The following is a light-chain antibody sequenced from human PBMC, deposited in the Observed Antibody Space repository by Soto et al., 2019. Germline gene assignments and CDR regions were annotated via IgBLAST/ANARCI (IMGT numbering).Light chain of an antibody. CDR2: KVS. CDR3: MQGTYWPYT. J-gene: IGKJ2*01. Sequence: DVVMTQSPLSLPVTLGQPASISCRSSQSPLYSDGNTYLSWLHQRPGQSPRRLIYKVSHRDSGVPGRCSSSAESTDLTQQSNRVEAEDLVVYYWMQGTYWPYTFGQGTKLEIK. CDR1: QSPLYSDGNTY. V-gene: IGKV2-30*01.